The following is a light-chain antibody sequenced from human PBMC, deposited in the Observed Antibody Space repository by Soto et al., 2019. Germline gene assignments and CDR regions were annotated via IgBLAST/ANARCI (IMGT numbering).Light chain of an antibody. CDR3: ATWDDSLNGLV. V-gene: IGLV2-11*01. Sequence: QSALTQPRSVSGSPGQSVTISCTGTSSDVGGYNYVSWYQQHPGKAPKLMIYDVSKRPSGVPDRFSGSKSGTSASLAISGLQSEDEADYHCATWDDSLNGLVFGGGTKLTVL. J-gene: IGLJ3*02. CDR2: DVS. CDR1: SSDVGGYNY.